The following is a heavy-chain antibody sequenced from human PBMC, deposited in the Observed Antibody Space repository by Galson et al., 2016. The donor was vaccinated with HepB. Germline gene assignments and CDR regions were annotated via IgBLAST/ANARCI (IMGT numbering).Heavy chain of an antibody. CDR2: IKQDGSEK. D-gene: IGHD3-22*01. Sequence: SLRLSCAASGFTFSSHWMSWVRQAPGKGLEWVANIKQDGSEKYYVGSVKGRFTISRVNAKNSLYLQMSGLRPEETAVYYCARDHSDTYYYDSSGYRGAFGIWGQGTMVTVSS. J-gene: IGHJ3*02. CDR3: ARDHSDTYYYDSSGYRGAFGI. CDR1: GFTFSSHW. V-gene: IGHV3-7*01.